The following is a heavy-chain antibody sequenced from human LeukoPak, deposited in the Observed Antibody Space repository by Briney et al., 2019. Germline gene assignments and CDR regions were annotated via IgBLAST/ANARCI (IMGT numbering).Heavy chain of an antibody. CDR3: ARDRYPAAREFDY. CDR1: GFTFNTYW. D-gene: IGHD2-2*01. J-gene: IGHJ4*02. CDR2: IGPDGTGA. V-gene: IGHV3-74*01. Sequence: GGSLRLSCVASGFTFNTYWMDWVRQAPGKGLIWVSRIGPDGTGADYADSVKGRFTISRDNAKNTLYLQMNNLRAEDTAMYYCARDRYPAAREFDYWGQGTLVTVSS.